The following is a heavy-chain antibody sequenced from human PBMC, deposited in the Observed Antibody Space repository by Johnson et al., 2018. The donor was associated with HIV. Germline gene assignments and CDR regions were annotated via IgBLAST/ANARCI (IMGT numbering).Heavy chain of an antibody. V-gene: IGHV3-30*02. J-gene: IGHJ1*01. CDR1: GFPFSNYG. CDR3: AKHNGLDSSWAM. D-gene: IGHD6-13*01. Sequence: VQLVESGGGVVQPGGSLRLSCAASGFPFSNYGMHWVRQAPGKGLEWVAFIRFDGSNKYYVDSVKGRFTISRDSSKNTLYLQMNSLRPEDTAVYYCAKHNGLDSSWAMWG. CDR2: IRFDGSNK.